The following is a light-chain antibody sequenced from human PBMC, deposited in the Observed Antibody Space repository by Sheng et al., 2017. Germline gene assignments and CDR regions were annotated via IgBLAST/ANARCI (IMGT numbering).Light chain of an antibody. CDR1: QDISNS. CDR3: QQYYDVPT. Sequence: DIQMTQSPSSLSASVGDRVTITCRASQDISNSLAWYQQKPGKAPKVLISGASRLKSGVPSRFSGSASGTDYTLTIASLQPEDFATYICQQYYDVPTFGQGTKVEIK. V-gene: IGKV1-NL1*01. CDR2: GAS. J-gene: IGKJ1*01.